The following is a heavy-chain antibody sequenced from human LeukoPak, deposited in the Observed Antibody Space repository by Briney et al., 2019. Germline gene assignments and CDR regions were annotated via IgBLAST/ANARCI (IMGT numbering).Heavy chain of an antibody. CDR3: AKGNGDYYYYYMDV. CDR2: ISYSGNT. Sequence: SETLSLTCTVSGGSINSYYWSWIRQPPGKGLEWIGYISYSGNTKYNPPLKSRVTMSVDTSKNQFSLKLSSVTAADTAVYYCAKGNGDYYYYYMDVWGKGTTVTISS. CDR1: GGSINSYY. D-gene: IGHD4-17*01. J-gene: IGHJ6*03. V-gene: IGHV4-59*12.